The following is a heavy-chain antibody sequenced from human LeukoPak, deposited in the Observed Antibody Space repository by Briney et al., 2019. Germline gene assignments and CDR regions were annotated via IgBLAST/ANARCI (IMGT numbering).Heavy chain of an antibody. Sequence: ASVKVSCKGSGYSFTSYWIGWVRQMPGKGLEWMGIIYPGDSDTRYSSSFQGQVTISADKSISTAYLQWSSLKASDTAMYYCARRDCSSTSCQGFVPWGQGTLVTVSS. CDR2: IYPGDSDT. J-gene: IGHJ5*02. CDR1: GYSFTSYW. CDR3: ARRDCSSTSCQGFVP. D-gene: IGHD2-2*01. V-gene: IGHV5-51*01.